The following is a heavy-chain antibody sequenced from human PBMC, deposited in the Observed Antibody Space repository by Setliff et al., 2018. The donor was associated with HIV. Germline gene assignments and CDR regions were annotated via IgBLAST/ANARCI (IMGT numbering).Heavy chain of an antibody. CDR2: IFPGDSDT. CDR3: ASLRGDYVGQYYYCMDI. V-gene: IGHV5-51*01. CDR1: GFNFNTDW. J-gene: IGHJ6*03. Sequence: PAESLTISCTGSGFNFNTDWIVWVRRIPGKGLEWMGSIFPGDSDTRYSPSFQDQVTISVDKSISTAYLQWRSLKASDTAFYYCASLRGDYVGQYYYCMDIWGKGTTVTVSS. D-gene: IGHD4-17*01.